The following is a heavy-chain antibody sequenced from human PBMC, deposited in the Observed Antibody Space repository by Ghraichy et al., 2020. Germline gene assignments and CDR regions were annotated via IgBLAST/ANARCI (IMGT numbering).Heavy chain of an antibody. Sequence: GGSLRLSCAASGFTFSSYGMHWVRQAPGKGLEWVAVMSYDETNKYYADSVKGRFTISRDKSKSTLFLQMNSLRAEDTAVYYCARDLRGDYCDHWGQGTLVTVSS. CDR1: GFTFSSYG. V-gene: IGHV3-30*19. J-gene: IGHJ4*02. CDR3: ARDLRGDYCDH. CDR2: MSYDETNK.